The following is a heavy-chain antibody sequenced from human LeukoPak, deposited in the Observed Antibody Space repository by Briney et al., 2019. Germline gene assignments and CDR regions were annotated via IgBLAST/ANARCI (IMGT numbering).Heavy chain of an antibody. CDR1: GFTFSSYG. V-gene: IGHV3-33*01. CDR2: IWYDGSNK. J-gene: IGHJ5*02. D-gene: IGHD4-11*01. Sequence: GGSLRLSCAASGFTFSSYGMHWVRQAPGKGLEWVAVIWYDGSNKYYADSVKGRFTISRDNSRNTLYLQMNSLRAEDTAVYYCARSLSWGVTTFEDWFDPWGQGTLATVPS. CDR3: ARSLSWGVTTFEDWFDP.